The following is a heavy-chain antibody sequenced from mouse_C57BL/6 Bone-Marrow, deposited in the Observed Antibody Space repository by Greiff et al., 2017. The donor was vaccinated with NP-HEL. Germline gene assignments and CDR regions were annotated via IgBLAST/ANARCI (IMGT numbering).Heavy chain of an antibody. V-gene: IGHV1-52*01. Sequence: QVQLQQPGAELVRPGSSVKLSCKASGYTFTSYWMHWVKQRPIQGLEWIGNIDPSDSETHYNQKFKDKATLTVDKSSSTAYMQLSSLTSEDSAVYYCARLNYGFTWFAYWGQGTLVTVSA. J-gene: IGHJ3*01. CDR1: GYTFTSYW. CDR2: IDPSDSET. CDR3: ARLNYGFTWFAY. D-gene: IGHD2-2*01.